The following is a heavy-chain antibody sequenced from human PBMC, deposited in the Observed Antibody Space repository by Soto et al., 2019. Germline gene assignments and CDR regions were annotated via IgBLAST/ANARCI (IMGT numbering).Heavy chain of an antibody. Sequence: QVQLVQSGAEVKKPGASVKVSCKASGYTFSSYGISWVRQAPGQGLEWMGWISAYNGNTNYAQKLQGRVTMTTDSAMSPAYMELRSLRSDVTAVYYCALIPPSYYGSGSYFDYWGQGTLVTVSS. CDR2: ISAYNGNT. V-gene: IGHV1-18*01. J-gene: IGHJ4*02. CDR3: ALIPPSYYGSGSYFDY. D-gene: IGHD3-10*01. CDR1: GYTFSSYG.